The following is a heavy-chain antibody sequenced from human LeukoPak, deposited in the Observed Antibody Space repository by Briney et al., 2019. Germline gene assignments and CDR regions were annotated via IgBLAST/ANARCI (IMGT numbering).Heavy chain of an antibody. CDR1: GASISGTDW. CDR2: IYHTGST. V-gene: IGHV4-4*02. Sequence: SGTLSLTCAVSGASISGTDWWSWVRRPPGKGLEWIGEIYHTGSTNYNPSLESRVTISVDKSKSHFALKVTSVTAADTATYYCARVVGNTNFDSWGQGALVTVSS. J-gene: IGHJ4*02. D-gene: IGHD2-21*01. CDR3: ARVVGNTNFDS.